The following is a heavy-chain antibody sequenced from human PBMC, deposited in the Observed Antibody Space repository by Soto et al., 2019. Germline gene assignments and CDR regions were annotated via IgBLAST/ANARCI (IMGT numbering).Heavy chain of an antibody. Sequence: QVQLVQSGAEVKKPGASVKVSCKASGYTFTSYGISWVRQAPGQGLEWMGWISGYNGNTNYAQRFQGRVTMTTDTSTSTAHMELRNLRSDDTAVYYCARDAVAGTSPWDYWGQGTLVTVSS. J-gene: IGHJ4*02. CDR3: ARDAVAGTSPWDY. CDR1: GYTFTSYG. V-gene: IGHV1-18*01. D-gene: IGHD6-19*01. CDR2: ISGYNGNT.